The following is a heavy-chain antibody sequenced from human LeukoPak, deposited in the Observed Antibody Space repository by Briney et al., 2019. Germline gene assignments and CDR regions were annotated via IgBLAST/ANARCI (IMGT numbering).Heavy chain of an antibody. D-gene: IGHD1-26*01. V-gene: IGHV4-30-4*07. CDR1: GGSISSGGHS. Sequence: SETLSLTCAVSGGSISSGGHSWSWIRQPPGKGLEWIGYIYYSGSTYYNPSLKSRVTISVDTSKNQFSLKLSSVTAADTAVYYCARGRATGYYYYMDVWGKGTTVTVSS. CDR3: ARGRATGYYYYMDV. J-gene: IGHJ6*03. CDR2: IYYSGST.